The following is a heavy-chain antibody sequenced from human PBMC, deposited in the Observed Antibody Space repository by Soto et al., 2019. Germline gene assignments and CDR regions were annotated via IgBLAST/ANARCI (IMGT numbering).Heavy chain of an antibody. Sequence: PGESLKISCKASGYSFTTYWIGWVRQMPGRGLEWMGIIYPGDSDTKYSPSFQGQVTISADKFINTAYLQWRSLKASDTAMYYCVRHRGVSTTSPLDFWGQGALVTVSS. J-gene: IGHJ4*02. D-gene: IGHD1-1*01. V-gene: IGHV5-51*01. CDR3: VRHRGVSTTSPLDF. CDR2: IYPGDSDT. CDR1: GYSFTTYW.